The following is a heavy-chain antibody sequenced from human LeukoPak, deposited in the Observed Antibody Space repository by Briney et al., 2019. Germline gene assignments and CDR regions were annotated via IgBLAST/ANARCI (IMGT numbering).Heavy chain of an antibody. D-gene: IGHD6-13*01. CDR1: GHTFTSYD. V-gene: IGHV1-8*01. CDR2: INPDSGNT. Sequence: ASVKVSCKASGHTFTSYDINWVRQATGQGLEWMGWINPDSGNTGYAQKFQGRVTMTRNPSISTAYMELSSLTSEDTAVYYCARRIAAAGVGIVYWGQGTLVTVSS. J-gene: IGHJ4*02. CDR3: ARRIAAAGVGIVY.